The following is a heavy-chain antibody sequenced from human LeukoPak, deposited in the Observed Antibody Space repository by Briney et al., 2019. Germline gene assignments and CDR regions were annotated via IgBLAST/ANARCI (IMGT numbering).Heavy chain of an antibody. J-gene: IGHJ3*02. Sequence: GGSLRLSCAASGFTFSSYWMSWVRQAPGKGLEWVANIKQDGSKKYYVDSVKGRFTISRDNAKNSLYLQMNSLRAEDTAVYYCARDTMTTVTTYAFDIWGQGTMVTVSS. D-gene: IGHD4-17*01. CDR1: GFTFSSYW. CDR3: ARDTMTTVTTYAFDI. V-gene: IGHV3-7*01. CDR2: IKQDGSKK.